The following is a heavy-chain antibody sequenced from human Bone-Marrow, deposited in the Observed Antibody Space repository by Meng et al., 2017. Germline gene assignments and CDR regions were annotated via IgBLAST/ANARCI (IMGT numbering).Heavy chain of an antibody. D-gene: IGHD3-10*01. CDR2: IYYSGST. J-gene: IGHJ4*02. CDR3: ARAFSGPLDS. Sequence: QVQLPQWGAGLLKPSETLSLTCAVYGGSFSGYYWSWIRQTPGKGMEWIGSIYYSGSTYYNPSLRSRVTISVDTSKNQFSLELSSVTAADTAVFYCARAFSGPLDSWGRGTLVTVSS. CDR1: GGSFSGYY. V-gene: IGHV4-34*01.